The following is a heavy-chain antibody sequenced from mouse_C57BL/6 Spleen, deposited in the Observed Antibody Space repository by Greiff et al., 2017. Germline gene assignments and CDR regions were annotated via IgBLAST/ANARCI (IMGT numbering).Heavy chain of an antibody. D-gene: IGHD2-4*01. J-gene: IGHJ4*01. CDR2: ISSGSSTI. CDR1: GFTFTDYG. V-gene: IGHV5-17*01. Sequence: EVKLVESGGGLVKPGGSLKLSCAASGFTFTDYGMHWVRQAPGKGLEWVAYISSGSSTIYYADTVKGRFTISSDNAKNTLFLQMTSLGTEDRARYYCARYDCDEYAMDYWGQGTSVTVSS. CDR3: ARYDCDEYAMDY.